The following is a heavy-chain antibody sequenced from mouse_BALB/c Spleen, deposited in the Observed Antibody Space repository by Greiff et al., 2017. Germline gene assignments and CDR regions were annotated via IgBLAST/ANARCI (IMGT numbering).Heavy chain of an antibody. CDR2: IWSGGST. CDR1: GFSLTSYG. D-gene: IGHD1-1*01. Sequence: VKLMESGPGLVQPSQSLSITCTVSGFSLTSYGVHWVRQSPGKGLEWLGVIWSGGSTDYNAAFISRLSISKDNSKSQVFFKMNSLQANDTAIYYCARSVSAYGSSYGYWGQGTTLTVSS. CDR3: ARSVSAYGSSYGY. V-gene: IGHV2-2*02. J-gene: IGHJ2*01.